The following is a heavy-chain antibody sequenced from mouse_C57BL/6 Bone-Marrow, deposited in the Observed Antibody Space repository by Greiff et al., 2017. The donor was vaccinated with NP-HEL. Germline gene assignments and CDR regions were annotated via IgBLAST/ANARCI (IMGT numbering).Heavy chain of an antibody. J-gene: IGHJ3*01. Sequence: VKLQQSGAELVKPGASVKISCKASGYAFSSYWMNWVKQRPGKGLEWIGQIYPGDGDTNYNGKFKGKATLTADKSSSTAYMQLSSLASEDYAVYCCARRGYYGRRVLTYWGQGTLVTVSA. V-gene: IGHV1-80*01. CDR2: IYPGDGDT. CDR3: ARRGYYGRRVLTY. CDR1: GYAFSSYW. D-gene: IGHD1-1*01.